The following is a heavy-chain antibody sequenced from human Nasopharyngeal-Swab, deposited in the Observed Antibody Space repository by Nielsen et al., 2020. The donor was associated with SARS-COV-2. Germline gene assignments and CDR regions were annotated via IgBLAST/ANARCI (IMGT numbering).Heavy chain of an antibody. J-gene: IGHJ4*02. D-gene: IGHD2-21*02. CDR3: TRSDLMNYLDH. CDR1: GFTFSGSA. V-gene: IGHV3-73*01. CDR2: IRTEPNSYAT. Sequence: GESLKISCAASGFTFSGSAIHWVRQAAGKGLEWIGRIRTEPNSYATTYTESLEGRFTISRDDSKSTAYLQMSSLKTEDTAVYYCTRSDLMNYLDHWGRGTLVTVSS.